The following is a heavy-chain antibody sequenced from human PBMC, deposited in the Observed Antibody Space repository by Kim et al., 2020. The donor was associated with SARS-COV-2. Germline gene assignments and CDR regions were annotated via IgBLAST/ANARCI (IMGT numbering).Heavy chain of an antibody. J-gene: IGHJ6*02. V-gene: IGHV3-21*01. D-gene: IGHD6-13*01. Sequence: DSVKGRFTISRDNAKNSLYLQMNSLRAEDTAVYYCAREGAPAVDYYGMDVWGQGTTVTVSS. CDR3: AREGAPAVDYYGMDV.